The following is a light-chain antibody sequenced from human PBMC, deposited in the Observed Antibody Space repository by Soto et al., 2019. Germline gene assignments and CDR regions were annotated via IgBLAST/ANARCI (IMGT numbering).Light chain of an antibody. CDR2: EVT. V-gene: IGLV2-14*01. J-gene: IGLJ2*01. CDR3: NSYTSGTTYVV. Sequence: QSALTQPASVSGSPGQSITISCTGTSSDVGGYNYVSWYQQHPGKAPKLMIYEVTNRPSGVSNRFSGSKSGNTASLTISGLQAEDEADYYCNSYTSGTTYVVFGGGTKLTVL. CDR1: SSDVGGYNY.